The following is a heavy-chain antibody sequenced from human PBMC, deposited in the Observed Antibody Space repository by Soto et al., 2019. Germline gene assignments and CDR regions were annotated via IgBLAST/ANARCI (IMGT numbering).Heavy chain of an antibody. CDR1: GFTFDDYA. CDR2: ISWNSGSI. CDR3: AKWALPDRGIAVAGALDY. J-gene: IGHJ4*02. D-gene: IGHD6-19*01. Sequence: EVQLVESGGGLVQPGRSLRLSCAASGFTFDDYAMHWVRQAPGKGLEWVSGISWNSGSIGYADSVKGRFTISRDNAKNSLYLQMNSLRAEDTALYYCAKWALPDRGIAVAGALDYWGQGTLVTVSS. V-gene: IGHV3-9*01.